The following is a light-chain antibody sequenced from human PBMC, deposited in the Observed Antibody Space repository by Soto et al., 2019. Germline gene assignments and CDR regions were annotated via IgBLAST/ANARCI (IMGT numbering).Light chain of an antibody. CDR1: SSNIGTNT. Sequence: QSMLTQPPSASGTPGQRVTISCSGSSSNIGTNTVNWYLQLPGTAPKLLMYNNNQRPSGVPERFSGSKSGTSASLAIGGLQSEDEADYYCAAWDDSLDGFYVFGSGTRSPS. V-gene: IGLV1-44*01. J-gene: IGLJ1*01. CDR3: AAWDDSLDGFYV. CDR2: NNN.